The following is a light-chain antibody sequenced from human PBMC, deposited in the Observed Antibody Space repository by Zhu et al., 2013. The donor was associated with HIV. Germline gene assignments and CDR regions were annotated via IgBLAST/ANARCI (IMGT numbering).Light chain of an antibody. CDR2: KAS. CDR1: QSVSAW. Sequence: DIQMTQSPSTLSASVGDRVTITCRASQSVSAWLAWYQQKPGKAPNLLIYKASSLESGVPSRFSGSGSGTEFTLTISSLQPDDFATYYCQQYNSYSLTFGGGTEVDVK. V-gene: IGKV1-5*03. CDR3: QQYNSYSLT. J-gene: IGKJ4*01.